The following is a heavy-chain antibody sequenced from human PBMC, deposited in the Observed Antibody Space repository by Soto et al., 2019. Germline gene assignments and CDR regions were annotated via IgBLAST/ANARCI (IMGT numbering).Heavy chain of an antibody. CDR3: ARVEHYDFWSGQPNWFDP. CDR2: IIPIFGTA. Sequence: QVQLVQSGAEVKKPGSSVKVSCKASGGTFSSYAISWVRQAPGQGLEWMGGIIPIFGTANYAQKFQGRVTITADESTITAYMELSSLRSEDTAVYYCARVEHYDFWSGQPNWFDPWGQGTLVTVSS. V-gene: IGHV1-69*01. CDR1: GGTFSSYA. J-gene: IGHJ5*02. D-gene: IGHD3-3*01.